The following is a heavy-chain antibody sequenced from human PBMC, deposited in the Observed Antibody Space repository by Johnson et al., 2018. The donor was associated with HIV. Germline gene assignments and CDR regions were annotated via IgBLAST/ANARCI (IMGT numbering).Heavy chain of an antibody. Sequence: QVQLVESGGGLVNPGGSLRLSCAASGFTFSDYYMSWIRQTPGKGLEWVSYISSSGTTVYYADSVKGRFSISRDNAKHSLSLHMNSLRADDTDVYYCASGIGGSYYRYAFDIWGQGTMVTVSS. CDR1: GFTFSDYY. J-gene: IGHJ3*02. D-gene: IGHD1-26*01. CDR3: ASGIGGSYYRYAFDI. V-gene: IGHV3-11*04. CDR2: ISSSGTTV.